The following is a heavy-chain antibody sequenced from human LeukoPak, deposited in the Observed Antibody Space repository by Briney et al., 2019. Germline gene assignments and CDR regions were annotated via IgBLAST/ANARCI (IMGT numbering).Heavy chain of an antibody. J-gene: IGHJ4*02. CDR1: GGSFSGDF. D-gene: IGHD3-9*01. V-gene: IGHV4-34*01. Sequence: SETLSLTCAVYGGSFSGDFWSWLRQSPGKGLEWIGEIKHDGSTTYNPSLESRVTMSLDTSTNQISLEMTSVTAADTAVYYCASNDILTGYEGYWGQGTLVTVSS. CDR2: IKHDGST. CDR3: ASNDILTGYEGY.